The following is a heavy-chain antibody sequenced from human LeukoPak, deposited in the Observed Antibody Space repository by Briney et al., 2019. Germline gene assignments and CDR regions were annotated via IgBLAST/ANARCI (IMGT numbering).Heavy chain of an antibody. CDR2: ISSSSSYI. Sequence: GGSLRLSCAASGFTFSSYSMNWVRQAPGKGLEWVSSISSSSSYIYYADSVKGRFTISRDNAKNSLYLQMNSLRAEDTAVYYCARDSSGSYYYNYWGQGTLVTVSS. D-gene: IGHD1-26*01. J-gene: IGHJ4*02. V-gene: IGHV3-21*01. CDR1: GFTFSSYS. CDR3: ARDSSGSYYYNY.